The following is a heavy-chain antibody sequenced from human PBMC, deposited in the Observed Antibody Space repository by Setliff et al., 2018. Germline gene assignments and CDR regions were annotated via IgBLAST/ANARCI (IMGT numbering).Heavy chain of an antibody. J-gene: IGHJ5*02. V-gene: IGHV5-51*01. Sequence: PGESLKISCEASGYSFPSYWIAWVRQMPGKGLGWMGSVYPGDSETRYSPSFQGQVTISADKSIGTAYLQWSSLKASDTAIYYCGRSPGLAEGGSWFAPWGQGTLVTVSS. CDR2: VYPGDSET. CDR1: GYSFPSYW. CDR3: GRSPGLAEGGSWFAP. D-gene: IGHD6-13*01.